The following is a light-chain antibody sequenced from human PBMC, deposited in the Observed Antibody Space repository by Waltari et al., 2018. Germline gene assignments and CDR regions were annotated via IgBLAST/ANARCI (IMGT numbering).Light chain of an antibody. CDR1: GSNIGAGYD. Sequence: QSVLTQPPSVSGAPGQRVTISCTGSGSNIGAGYDVHWYQQLPRAAPKLLIYGSSTRPLGVPYRFLGSTSGTSASLAITGLQAEDEADYYCQSYDTSLSVVFGGGTKLTVL. CDR2: GSS. J-gene: IGLJ3*02. CDR3: QSYDTSLSVV. V-gene: IGLV1-40*01.